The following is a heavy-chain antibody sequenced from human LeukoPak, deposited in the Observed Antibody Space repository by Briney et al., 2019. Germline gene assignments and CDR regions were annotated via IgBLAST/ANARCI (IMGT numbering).Heavy chain of an antibody. Sequence: SETLSLTCTVSGGSISSYYWSWIRQPPGKGLEWIGYIYYSGTTNYNPSLKSRVTISVDTSKNQLSLKLSSVTAADTAVYYCARQGGYCSGGSCYSKYYFDYWGQGTLVTVSS. V-gene: IGHV4-59*08. CDR3: ARQGGYCSGGSCYSKYYFDY. J-gene: IGHJ4*02. CDR1: GGSISSYY. CDR2: IYYSGTT. D-gene: IGHD2-15*01.